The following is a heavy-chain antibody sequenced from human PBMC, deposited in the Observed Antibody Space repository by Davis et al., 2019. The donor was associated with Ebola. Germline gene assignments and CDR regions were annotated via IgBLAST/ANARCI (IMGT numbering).Heavy chain of an antibody. D-gene: IGHD5-18*01. CDR3: TSFIQDDDY. CDR1: GFTFSGSA. Sequence: GESLKISCAASGFTFSGSAMHWVRQASGKGLELVGRIRSKANSYATAYAASVKGRFTISRDDSKNTAYLQMNSLKTEDTAVYYCTSFIQDDDYWGQGTLVTVSS. CDR2: IRSKANSYAT. J-gene: IGHJ4*02. V-gene: IGHV3-73*01.